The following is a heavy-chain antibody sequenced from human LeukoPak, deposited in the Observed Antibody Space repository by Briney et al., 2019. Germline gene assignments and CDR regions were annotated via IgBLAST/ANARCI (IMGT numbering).Heavy chain of an antibody. CDR1: GFTFSSYD. CDR2: IGTAGDS. J-gene: IGHJ5*02. V-gene: IGHV3-13*01. CDR3: ARGSGGGFDP. D-gene: IGHD3-10*01. Sequence: GGSLRLSCAASGFTFSSYDMHWVRQGTGKGLEWVSGIGTAGDSYYLGSVTGRFTISRENAKNFLYLQMSSLRAADTAVYYCARGSGGGFDPWGQGTLVTVSS.